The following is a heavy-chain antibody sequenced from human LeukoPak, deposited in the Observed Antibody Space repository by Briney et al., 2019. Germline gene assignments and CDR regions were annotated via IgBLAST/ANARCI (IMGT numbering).Heavy chain of an antibody. J-gene: IGHJ4*02. D-gene: IGHD1-20*01. Sequence: SETLSLTCTVSGGSISSYCWSWIRQPPGKGLEWIGYIYYSGSTNYNPSFKSRVTISVDTSKNQFSLKLSSVTAADTAVYYCARYISGTSQVFDYWGQGTLVTVSS. V-gene: IGHV4-59*01. CDR1: GGSISSYC. CDR2: IYYSGST. CDR3: ARYISGTSQVFDY.